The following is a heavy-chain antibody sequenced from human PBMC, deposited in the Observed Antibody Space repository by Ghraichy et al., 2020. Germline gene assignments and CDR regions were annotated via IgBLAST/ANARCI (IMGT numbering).Heavy chain of an antibody. V-gene: IGHV3-64D*06. D-gene: IGHD6-19*01. CDR3: VNRLTTLGIAVAGTVDY. Sequence: GGSLRLSCSASGFTFSSYAMHWVRQAPGKGLEYVSAISSNGGSTYYADSVKGRFTISRDNSKNTLYLQMSSLRAEDTAVYYCVNRLTTLGIAVAGTVDYWGQVTLVTVSS. J-gene: IGHJ4*02. CDR1: GFTFSSYA. CDR2: ISSNGGST.